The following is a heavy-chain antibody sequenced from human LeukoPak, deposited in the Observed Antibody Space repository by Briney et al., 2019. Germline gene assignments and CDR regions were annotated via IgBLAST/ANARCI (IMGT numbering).Heavy chain of an antibody. CDR2: IYSSGNT. CDR3: ARDRVVVVPAVKIDAFDI. CDR1: GGSINNYY. V-gene: IGHV4-4*07. D-gene: IGHD2-2*01. J-gene: IGHJ3*02. Sequence: SETLSLICTVSGGSINNYYWSWIRQPAGKGLEWLGRIYSSGNTNYNPSLKSRVTMSVDTSKNEVSLKLSSVTAADTAVYYCARDRVVVVPAVKIDAFDIWGQGTMVTVSS.